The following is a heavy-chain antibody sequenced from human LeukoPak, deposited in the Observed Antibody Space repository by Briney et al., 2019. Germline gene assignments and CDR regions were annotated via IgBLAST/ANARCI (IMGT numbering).Heavy chain of an antibody. J-gene: IGHJ4*02. Sequence: GGSLRLSCAASGFTFSSYGMHWVRQAPGKGLEWVAVISYDGSNKYYADSVKGRFTISRDNSKNTLYLQMNSLRAEDTAVYYCAADSSGYYYVNYWGQGTLVTVSS. CDR1: GFTFSSYG. V-gene: IGHV3-30*03. D-gene: IGHD3-22*01. CDR3: AADSSGYYYVNY. CDR2: ISYDGSNK.